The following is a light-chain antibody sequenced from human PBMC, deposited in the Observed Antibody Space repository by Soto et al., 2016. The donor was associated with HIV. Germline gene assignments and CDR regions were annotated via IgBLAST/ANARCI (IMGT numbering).Light chain of an antibody. CDR2: KVS. Sequence: DVAMTQSPLSMSVTVGQPASMSCRSSQSLVHSDGNIYLNWFHQRPGQSPRRLIYKVSDRDSGVPDRFNGSGSGTDFTLKIRRVEAEDVGLYFCMQGTHWPPYTFGQGTKVEIK. V-gene: IGKV2-30*02. CDR1: QSLVHSDGNIY. J-gene: IGKJ2*01. CDR3: MQGTHWPPYT.